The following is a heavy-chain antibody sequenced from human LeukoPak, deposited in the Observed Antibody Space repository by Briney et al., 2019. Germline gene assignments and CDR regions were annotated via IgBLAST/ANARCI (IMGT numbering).Heavy chain of an antibody. CDR3: ARGRQQWLVRGSWFGP. CDR2: MNPNSGNT. V-gene: IGHV1-8*03. J-gene: IGHJ5*02. D-gene: IGHD6-19*01. Sequence: GASVKVSCKASGYTFTSYDINRVRQATEQGIGWMGWMNPNSGNTGYAQKFQGRVTITRNTSISTTYMELSSLRSEDTAVYYCARGRQQWLVRGSWFGPWGQGTLVTVSS. CDR1: GYTFTSYD.